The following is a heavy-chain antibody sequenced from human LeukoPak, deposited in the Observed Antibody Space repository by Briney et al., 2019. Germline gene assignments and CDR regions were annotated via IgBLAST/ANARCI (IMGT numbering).Heavy chain of an antibody. V-gene: IGHV4-34*01. J-gene: IGHJ6*02. CDR2: INHSGST. Sequence: SETLSLTCAVYGGSFSGYYWSWIRQPPGKGLEWIGEINHSGSTNYNPSLKSRVTISVDTSKNQFSLKLSSVTAADTAVYYCARVGDVDTAMVRSWYYYYGMDVWAKGPRSPSP. D-gene: IGHD5-18*01. CDR1: GGSFSGYY. CDR3: ARVGDVDTAMVRSWYYYYGMDV.